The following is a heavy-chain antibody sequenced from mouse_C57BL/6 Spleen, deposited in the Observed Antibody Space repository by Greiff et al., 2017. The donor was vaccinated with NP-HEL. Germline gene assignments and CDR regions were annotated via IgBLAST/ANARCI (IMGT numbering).Heavy chain of an antibody. CDR3: ARSMAPFDY. D-gene: IGHD1-1*02. Sequence: VKLVESGPELVKPGASVKLSCKASGYTFTSYDINWVKQRPGQGLEWIGWIYPRDGSTKYNEKFKGKATVTVDTSSSTAYMELHSLTSEDSAVYFCARSMAPFDYWGQGTTLTVSS. CDR2: IYPRDGST. CDR1: GYTFTSYD. J-gene: IGHJ2*01. V-gene: IGHV1-85*01.